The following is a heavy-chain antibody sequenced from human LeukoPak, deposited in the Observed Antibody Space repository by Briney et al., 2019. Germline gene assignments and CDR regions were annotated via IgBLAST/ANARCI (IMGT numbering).Heavy chain of an antibody. V-gene: IGHV4-39*01. CDR2: IYYSGST. D-gene: IGHD3-10*01. CDR1: GGSISSSSYY. J-gene: IGHJ6*03. CDR3: ARPRAGFGELSYYYYVDV. Sequence: SETLSLTCTVSGGSISSSSYYWGWIRQPPGKGLEWIGSIYYSGSTYYNPSLKSRVTISVDTSKNQFSLKLSSVTAADTAVYYCARPRAGFGELSYYYYVDVWGKGTTVTVSS.